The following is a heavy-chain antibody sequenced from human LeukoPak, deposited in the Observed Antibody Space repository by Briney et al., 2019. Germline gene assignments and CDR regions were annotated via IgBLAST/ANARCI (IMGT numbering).Heavy chain of an antibody. J-gene: IGHJ4*02. CDR3: ARAARYDFWSGYYADY. CDR2: ISSSSSYI. CDR1: GFTFSSYS. Sequence: PGGSLRLSCAASGFTFSSYSKNWVRQAPGKGLEWVSSISSSSSYIYYADSVKGRFTISRDNAKNSLYLQMNSLRAEDTAVYYCARAARYDFWSGYYADYWGQGTLVTVSS. D-gene: IGHD3-3*01. V-gene: IGHV3-21*01.